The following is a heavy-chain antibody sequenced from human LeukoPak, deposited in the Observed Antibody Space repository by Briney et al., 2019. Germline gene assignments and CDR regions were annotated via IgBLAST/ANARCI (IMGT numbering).Heavy chain of an antibody. V-gene: IGHV1-2*02. D-gene: IGHD2-8*01. CDR2: INPNTGAT. J-gene: IGHJ4*02. CDR3: ARVPIEWSNLYFDY. CDR1: GYTLSDYY. Sequence: ASVKVSCKASGYTLSDYYVHWVRQAPGQGLEWMGMINPNTGATKTARKFQGRVTMTGDTSINTASMELTSLTSGDAAVYYCARVPIEWSNLYFDYWGQGTHVTVSS.